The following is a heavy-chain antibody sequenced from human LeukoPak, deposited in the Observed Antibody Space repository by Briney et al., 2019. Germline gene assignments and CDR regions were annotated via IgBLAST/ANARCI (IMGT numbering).Heavy chain of an antibody. J-gene: IGHJ4*02. CDR2: ISGSGSST. CDR1: GFTFSSYA. Sequence: GSLGLSCAASGFTFSSYAMSWVRQAPGKGLEWVSAISGSGSSTYYADSVKGRFTISRDNSKNTLYLQMNSLRAEDTAVYYCAKFGILYQLLMGYFDYWGQGTLVTVSS. D-gene: IGHD2-2*01. V-gene: IGHV3-23*01. CDR3: AKFGILYQLLMGYFDY.